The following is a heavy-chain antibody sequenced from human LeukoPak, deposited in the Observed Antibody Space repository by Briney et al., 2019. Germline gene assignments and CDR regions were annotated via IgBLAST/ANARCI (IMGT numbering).Heavy chain of an antibody. CDR2: ISYDGSNK. D-gene: IGHD2-15*01. J-gene: IGHJ4*02. CDR3: AKVDRSGGSCSRYYFDY. V-gene: IGHV3-30*18. Sequence: PGGSLRLSCAASGFTFSHAWMNWVRQAPGKGLEWVAVISYDGSNKYYADSVKGRFTISRDNSKNTLYLQMNSLRTEDTAVYYCAKVDRSGGSCSRYYFDYWGQGTLVTVSS. CDR1: GFTFSHAW.